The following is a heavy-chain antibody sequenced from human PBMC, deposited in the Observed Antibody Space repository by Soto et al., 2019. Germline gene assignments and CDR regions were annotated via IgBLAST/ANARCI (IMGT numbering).Heavy chain of an antibody. Sequence: ASVKVSCKASGYTFTNDPITWVRRAPGQGLEWMGWISAHSGDTKYAQKFQGRVTMTTDTSTSTAYLELRSLRSDDTAVYYCARDRYDSSGYYTFSWFDPWGQGTLVTVSS. V-gene: IGHV1-18*01. CDR2: ISAHSGDT. D-gene: IGHD3-22*01. J-gene: IGHJ5*02. CDR1: GYTFTNDP. CDR3: ARDRYDSSGYYTFSWFDP.